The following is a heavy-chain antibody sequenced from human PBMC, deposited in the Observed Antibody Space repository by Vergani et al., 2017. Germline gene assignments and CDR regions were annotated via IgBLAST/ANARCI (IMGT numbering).Heavy chain of an antibody. CDR1: GGSFSGYY. CDR2: INHSGST. Sequence: QVQLQQWGAGLLKPSETLSLTCAVYGGSFSGYYWSWIRQPPGKGLEWIGEINHSGSTNYNPSLKSRVTISVDTSTNQFSLRLSSVTAADTAVYYCARGRFVVLPAASGGLLSCYGMDVWGQGTTVTVS. D-gene: IGHD2-2*01. CDR3: ARGRFVVLPAASGGLLSCYGMDV. V-gene: IGHV4-34*01. J-gene: IGHJ6*02.